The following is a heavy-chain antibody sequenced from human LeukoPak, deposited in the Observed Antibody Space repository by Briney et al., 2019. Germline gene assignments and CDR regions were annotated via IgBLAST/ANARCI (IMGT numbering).Heavy chain of an antibody. CDR1: GFTFSSYW. D-gene: IGHD6-19*01. V-gene: IGHV3-7*01. CDR3: ARDPYSSGWPSYYYYGMDV. Sequence: GGSLRLSCAASGFTFSSYWMSWVRQAPGKGLEWVANIKQDGSEKYYVDSVKGRFTISRDNAKNSLYLQMNSLRAEDTAVYYCARDPYSSGWPSYYYYGMDVWSQGTTVTVS. J-gene: IGHJ6*02. CDR2: IKQDGSEK.